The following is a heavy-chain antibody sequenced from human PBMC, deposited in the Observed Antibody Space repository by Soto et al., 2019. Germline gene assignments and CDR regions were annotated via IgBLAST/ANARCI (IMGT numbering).Heavy chain of an antibody. J-gene: IGHJ4*02. CDR1: GGSFSGYY. CDR2: INQSGST. D-gene: IGHD2-8*02. Sequence: QVQLQQWGAGLLKPSETLSLTCAVYGGSFSGYYWTWIRQTPGTGLEWIGAINQSGSTNYNPSLKSRVAISVDTSKNQFSLKLTSVTAAYTAVYYCARDKITGLFDYWGQGTLVTVSS. V-gene: IGHV4-34*01. CDR3: ARDKITGLFDY.